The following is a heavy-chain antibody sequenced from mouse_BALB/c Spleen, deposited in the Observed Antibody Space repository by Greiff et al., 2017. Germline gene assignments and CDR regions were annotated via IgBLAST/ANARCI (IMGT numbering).Heavy chain of an antibody. D-gene: IGHD2-1*01. CDR3: TSPFYYGNYGFAY. Sequence: VQLQQSGTVLARPGASVKMSCKASGYTFTSYWMHWVKQRPGQGLEWIGAIYPGNSDTSYNQKFKGKAKLTAVTSTSTAYMELSSLTNEDSAVYYCTSPFYYGNYGFAYWGQGTLVTVSA. CDR2: IYPGNSDT. CDR1: GYTFTSYW. J-gene: IGHJ3*01. V-gene: IGHV1-5*01.